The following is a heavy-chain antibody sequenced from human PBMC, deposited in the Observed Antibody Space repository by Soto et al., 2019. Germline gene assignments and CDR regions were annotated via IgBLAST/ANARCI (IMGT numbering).Heavy chain of an antibody. J-gene: IGHJ4*02. Sequence: QVQLVESGGGVVQPGRSLRLSCVASGFTFSSCAMHWVRQVPGKGLEWLAVVTHDGSLYPYADSVKGRFSISRDNSRKTLDLQMNSLRPEDTAVYYCVKDRSDTWSFDYWGQGTLVTVPS. CDR3: VKDRSDTWSFDY. CDR1: GFTFSSCA. CDR2: VTHDGSLY. V-gene: IGHV3-30*18. D-gene: IGHD2-8*02.